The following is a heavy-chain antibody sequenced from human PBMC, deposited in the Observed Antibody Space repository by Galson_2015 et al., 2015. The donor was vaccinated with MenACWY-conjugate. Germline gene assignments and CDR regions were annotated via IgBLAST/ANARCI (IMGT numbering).Heavy chain of an antibody. CDR1: GFSLSTYEMC. D-gene: IGHD6-19*01. J-gene: IGHJ3*02. CDR2: IDWRDNK. Sequence: PALVKPTQTLTLTCTFSGFSLSTYEMCIYWVRQPPGKALEWLARIDWRDNKYYTTSLKTRLTISKDTSTSQVVLTMTNVDPVDTATYYCARMHIALDATDAFDIWGQGTMVTVSS. V-gene: IGHV2-70*11. CDR3: ARMHIALDATDAFDI.